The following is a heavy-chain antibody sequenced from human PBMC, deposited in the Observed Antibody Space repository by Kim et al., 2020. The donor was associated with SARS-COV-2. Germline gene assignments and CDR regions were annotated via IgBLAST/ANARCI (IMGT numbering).Heavy chain of an antibody. D-gene: IGHD3-10*01. CDR3: ARYITMVRGESSGFDP. Sequence: SETLSLTCTVSGGSISSGGYYWSWIRQHPGKGLEWIGYIYYSGSTYYNPSLKSRVTISVDTSKNQFSLKLSSVTAADTAVYYCARYITMVRGESSGFDPWGQGTLVTVSS. V-gene: IGHV4-31*03. CDR2: IYYSGST. CDR1: GGSISSGGYY. J-gene: IGHJ5*02.